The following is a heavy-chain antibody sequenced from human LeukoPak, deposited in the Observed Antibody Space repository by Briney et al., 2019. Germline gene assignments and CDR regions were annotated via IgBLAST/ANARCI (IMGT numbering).Heavy chain of an antibody. V-gene: IGHV4-4*02. Sequence: PSETLSLTCGVSGGSITTTNFWSWVRQPPGGGLEWIGEISLRGRTQYNPSLKSRVNISIDESKNHFYLSLASVTAADTAVYYCSRESGPYCPFGHWGQGTLVAVTS. CDR3: SRESGPYCPFGH. D-gene: IGHD1-26*01. J-gene: IGHJ5*02. CDR1: GGSITTTNF. CDR2: ISLRGRT.